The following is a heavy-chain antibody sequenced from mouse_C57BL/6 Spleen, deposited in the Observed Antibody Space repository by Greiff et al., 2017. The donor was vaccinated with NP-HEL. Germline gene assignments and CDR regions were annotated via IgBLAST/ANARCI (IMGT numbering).Heavy chain of an antibody. CDR2: ISDGGSYT. CDR1: GFTFSSYA. J-gene: IGHJ2*01. Sequence: EVQRVESGGGLVKPGGSLKLSCAASGFTFSSYAMSWVRQTPEKRLEWVATISDGGSYTFYPDNVKGRFTISRDNAKNNLYLQMSHLKSEDTAMYYCARDGDSNYDCWGQGTTLTVSS. D-gene: IGHD2-5*01. V-gene: IGHV5-4*01. CDR3: ARDGDSNYDC.